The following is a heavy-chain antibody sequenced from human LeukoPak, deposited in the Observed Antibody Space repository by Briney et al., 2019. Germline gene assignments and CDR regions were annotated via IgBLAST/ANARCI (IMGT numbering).Heavy chain of an antibody. CDR1: GYTFTAYY. Sequence: ASVKVSCKTSGYTFTAYYLLWVRQAPGQGLEWIGWINPNTGGANYAQKFQDRVTMTRDTSINTAYMELTSLRSDDTAVYYCARGGTAAAGGDYWGQGTLVTVSS. J-gene: IGHJ4*02. D-gene: IGHD6-13*01. V-gene: IGHV1-2*02. CDR2: INPNTGGA. CDR3: ARGGTAAAGGDY.